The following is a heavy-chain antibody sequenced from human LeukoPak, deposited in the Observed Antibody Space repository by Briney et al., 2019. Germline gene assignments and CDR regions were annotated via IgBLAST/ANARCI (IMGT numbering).Heavy chain of an antibody. CDR3: AKALIAARPSGDDY. CDR2: ISGSGGST. D-gene: IGHD6-6*01. Sequence: PGGSLRLSCAASGFTFSSYAMSWVSQAPGKGLEWVSAISGSGGSTYYADSVKGRFTISRDNSKNTLYLQMNSLRAEDTAVYYCAKALIAARPSGDDYWGQGTLVTVSS. V-gene: IGHV3-23*01. CDR1: GFTFSSYA. J-gene: IGHJ4*02.